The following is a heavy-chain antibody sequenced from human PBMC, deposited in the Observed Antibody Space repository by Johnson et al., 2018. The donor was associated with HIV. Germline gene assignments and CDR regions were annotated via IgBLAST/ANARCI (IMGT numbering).Heavy chain of an antibody. V-gene: IGHV3-30*02. Sequence: QVQLVESGGGLVQPGRSLRLSCAASGFTFDDYAMHWVRQAPGKGLEWVAFIRYDGSNKYYEDSVKGRFIISRDDSKNTLYLQMNSLRAEDTAVYYCARDPSCGGDCYPDDAFDIWGQGTMVTVSS. CDR2: IRYDGSNK. D-gene: IGHD2-21*01. CDR1: GFTFDDYA. J-gene: IGHJ3*02. CDR3: ARDPSCGGDCYPDDAFDI.